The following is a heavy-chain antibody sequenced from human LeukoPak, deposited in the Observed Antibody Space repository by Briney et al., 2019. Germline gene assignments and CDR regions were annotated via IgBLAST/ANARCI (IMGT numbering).Heavy chain of an antibody. J-gene: IGHJ4*02. Sequence: GGSLRLSCAASGFTFSGYSMNWVRQAPGKGLEWVSYITSSSTTTYYADSVKGRFTISRDNAKNSLYLQMNSLRDEDTALYYCARNRAYAFGYWGQGTLVTVSS. V-gene: IGHV3-48*02. CDR1: GFTFSGYS. CDR3: ARNRAYAFGY. CDR2: ITSSSTTT. D-gene: IGHD5-12*01.